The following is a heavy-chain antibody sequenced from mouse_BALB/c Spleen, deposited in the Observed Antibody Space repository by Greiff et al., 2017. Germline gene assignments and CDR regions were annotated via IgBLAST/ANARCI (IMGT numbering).Heavy chain of an antibody. D-gene: IGHD1-1*01. V-gene: IGHV1-14*01. J-gene: IGHJ4*01. CDR1: GYTFTSYA. CDR2: INPYNDGT. Sequence: EVQLQESGPELVKPGASVKMSCKASGYTFTSYAMHWVKQKPGQGLEWIGYINPYNDGTKYNEKFKGKATLTADKTSSTAYMQLSSLTSEDAAVFFCASSSDAMDDWGEGTSVTVSS. CDR3: ASSSDAMDD.